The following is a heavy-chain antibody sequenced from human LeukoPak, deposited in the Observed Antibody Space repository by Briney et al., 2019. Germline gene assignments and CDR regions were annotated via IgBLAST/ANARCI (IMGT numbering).Heavy chain of an antibody. CDR1: GFTFSSYG. CDR3: AKGLVVVAATGWFDP. CDR2: IRYDGSNK. V-gene: IGHV3-30*02. Sequence: GRSLRLSRAASGFTFSSYGMHWVRQAPGKGLEWVAFIRYDGSNKYYADSVKGRFTISRDNSKNTLYLQMNSLRAEDTAVYYCAKGLVVVAATGWFDPWGQGTLVTVSS. D-gene: IGHD2-15*01. J-gene: IGHJ5*02.